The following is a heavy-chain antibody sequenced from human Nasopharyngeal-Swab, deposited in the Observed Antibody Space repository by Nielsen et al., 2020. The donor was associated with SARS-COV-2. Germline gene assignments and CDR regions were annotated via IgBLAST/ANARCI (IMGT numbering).Heavy chain of an antibody. J-gene: IGHJ5*02. CDR2: ISYDGSNK. D-gene: IGHD6-19*01. CDR3: ARGGHGSSGWRNWFDP. Sequence: GESLKISCAASGFTFSSYAMHWVRQAPGKGLEWVAVISYDGSNKYYADSVKGRFTISRDNAKNSLYLQMNSLRAEDTAVYYCARGGHGSSGWRNWFDPWGQGTLVTVSS. CDR1: GFTFSSYA. V-gene: IGHV3-30-3*01.